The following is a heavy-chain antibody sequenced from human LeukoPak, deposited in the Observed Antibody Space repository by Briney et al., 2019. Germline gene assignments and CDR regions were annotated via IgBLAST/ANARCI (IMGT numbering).Heavy chain of an antibody. CDR1: GGSISSYY. Sequence: SETLSLTCTVSGGSISSYYWSWIRQPAGKGLEWIGRIYTSGSTNYNPSLKNRVTMSVDTSKNQFSLKLSSVTAADTAVYYCARDHYRRFCYDISGYFDYWGQGTLVTVSS. V-gene: IGHV4-4*07. CDR3: ARDHYRRFCYDISGYFDY. J-gene: IGHJ4*02. CDR2: IYTSGST. D-gene: IGHD3-22*01.